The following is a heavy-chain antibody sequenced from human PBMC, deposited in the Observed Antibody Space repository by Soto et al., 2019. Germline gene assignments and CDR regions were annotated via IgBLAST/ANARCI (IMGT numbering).Heavy chain of an antibody. D-gene: IGHD5-18*01. Sequence: GGSLRLSCAASGFTFSNAWMNWVRQAPGKGLEWVGRIKSKTDGGTTDYAAPGKGRFTISRDDSKNTLYLQMNSLKTEDTAVYYCTTDSWVVDTAMGIWGQGTMVTVSS. V-gene: IGHV3-15*07. CDR1: GFTFSNAW. J-gene: IGHJ3*02. CDR3: TTDSWVVDTAMGI. CDR2: IKSKTDGGTT.